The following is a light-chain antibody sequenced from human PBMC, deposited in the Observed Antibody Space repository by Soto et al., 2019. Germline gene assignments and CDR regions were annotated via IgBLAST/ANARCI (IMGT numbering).Light chain of an antibody. Sequence: EIVLTQSPATLSLSPGERATLTCRASQSVSVYLAWYQQKPGQVPRLLIYDASKRATGIPARFSGSGSGTDFTRTVSSLEPEDFAVYYCQQRSSGVTFGQGTRLEIK. CDR1: QSVSVY. V-gene: IGKV3-11*01. J-gene: IGKJ5*01. CDR3: QQRSSGVT. CDR2: DAS.